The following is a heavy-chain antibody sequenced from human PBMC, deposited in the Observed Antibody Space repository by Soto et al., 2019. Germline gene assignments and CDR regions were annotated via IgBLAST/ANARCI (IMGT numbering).Heavy chain of an antibody. D-gene: IGHD3-22*01. Sequence: PGGSLRLSCAASGFTFSSYGMHWVRQAPGKGLEWVSVIYAGGNTHYADSVEGRFTISRDNSNNMLYLQMNSLRAEDTAVYYYVREKVTMIVGFYYFDYWGQGTRVTVSS. CDR3: VREKVTMIVGFYYFDY. CDR2: IYAGGNT. J-gene: IGHJ4*02. CDR1: GFTFSSYG. V-gene: IGHV3-NL1*01.